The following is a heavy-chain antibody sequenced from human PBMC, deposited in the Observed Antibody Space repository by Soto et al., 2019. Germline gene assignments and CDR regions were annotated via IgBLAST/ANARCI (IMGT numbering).Heavy chain of an antibody. CDR3: ARERFYYDSSVYYQALDY. V-gene: IGHV6-1*01. J-gene: IGHJ4*02. CDR2: TDYRTRWQT. D-gene: IGHD3-22*01. CDR1: GDSVSSNDAT. Sequence: PSQTLSLTCAISGDSVSSNDATWDWIRQSPSRNLEWLGRTDYRTRWQTDYAISVKSRISINPDTSKNQVSLHLTSVIPDDTAVYYFARERFYYDSSVYYQALDYWGQGTLVTVSS.